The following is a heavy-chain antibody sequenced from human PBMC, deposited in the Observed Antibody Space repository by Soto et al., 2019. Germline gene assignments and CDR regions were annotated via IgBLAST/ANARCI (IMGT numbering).Heavy chain of an antibody. V-gene: IGHV3-7*03. CDR2: IKQDGSEK. J-gene: IGHJ3*02. CDR1: GFTFSSYW. Sequence: PGGSLRLSCAASGFTFSSYWMSWVRQAPGKGLEWVANIKQDGSEKYYVDSVKGRFTISRDNAKNSLYLQMNSLRAEDTAVYYCARFSVDDYVWGSYRSQGSSPYDAFDICGQGTMVTVSS. CDR3: ARFSVDDYVWGSYRSQGSSPYDAFDI. D-gene: IGHD3-16*02.